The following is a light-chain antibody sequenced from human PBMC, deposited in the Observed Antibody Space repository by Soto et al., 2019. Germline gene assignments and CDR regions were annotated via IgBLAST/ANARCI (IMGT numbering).Light chain of an antibody. CDR1: QAISSY. J-gene: IGKJ1*01. CDR2: AAS. Sequence: DIKMTQSPSSLSASVGDRVTITCRASQAISSYSAWYQQKPGKAPKLLIYAASTLQSGVPSRFSGSGSGTDFTLTISSLQPEDVATYYCQNYNSAPQAFGQGTKVEIK. CDR3: QNYNSAPQA. V-gene: IGKV1-27*01.